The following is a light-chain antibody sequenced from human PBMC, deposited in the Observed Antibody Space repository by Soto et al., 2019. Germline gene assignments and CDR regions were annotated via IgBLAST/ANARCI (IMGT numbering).Light chain of an antibody. Sequence: DIQMTQSPSSLSASVGDRVTITCRASQSISSYLNWYQQKPGKAPKLLIYAASSLQSGVPSRFGGSGSGTDFTLTISSLQPEDFATYYCQQRGTFGGGTKVDIK. V-gene: IGKV1-39*01. CDR2: AAS. J-gene: IGKJ4*01. CDR3: QQRGT. CDR1: QSISSY.